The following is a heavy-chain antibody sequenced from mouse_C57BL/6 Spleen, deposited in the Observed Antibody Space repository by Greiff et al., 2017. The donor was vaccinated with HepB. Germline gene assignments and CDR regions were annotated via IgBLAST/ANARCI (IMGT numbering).Heavy chain of an antibody. CDR3: TRDGANWDWCFDV. Sequence: EVQVVESGEGLVKPGGSLKLSCAASGFTFSSYAMSWVRQTPEKRLEWVAYISSGGDYIYYADTVKGRFTISRDNARNTLYLQMSSLKSEDTAMYYCTRDGANWDWCFDVWGPGTTVTVSS. CDR1: GFTFSSYA. CDR2: ISSGGDYI. V-gene: IGHV5-9-1*02. D-gene: IGHD4-1*01. J-gene: IGHJ1*01.